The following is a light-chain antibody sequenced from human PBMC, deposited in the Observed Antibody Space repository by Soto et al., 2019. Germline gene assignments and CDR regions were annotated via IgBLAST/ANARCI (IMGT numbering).Light chain of an antibody. CDR1: SSNIGAGYD. J-gene: IGLJ2*01. CDR2: DVN. Sequence: QSVLTQPPSVSGAPGQRVTISCTGSSSNIGAGYDVHWYQQHPGKAPKLMLYDVNIRPSGVSNRFSGSKSGNTASLTISGLQAEDEADYYCTSWTTSTTMIFGGGTKLTVL. V-gene: IGLV1-40*01. CDR3: TSWTTSTTMI.